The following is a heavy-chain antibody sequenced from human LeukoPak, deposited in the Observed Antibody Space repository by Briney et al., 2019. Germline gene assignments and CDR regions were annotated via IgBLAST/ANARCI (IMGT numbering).Heavy chain of an antibody. CDR2: IYSGGST. J-gene: IGHJ5*02. Sequence: GGSLRLSCAASGFTVSSNYMSWVRQAPGKGLEWVSVIYSGGSTYYADPVKGRFTISRDNSKNTLYLQMNSLRAEDTAVYYCARVCYYDSSGYAPWGQGTLVTVSS. V-gene: IGHV3-53*01. D-gene: IGHD3-22*01. CDR3: ARVCYYDSSGYAP. CDR1: GFTVSSNY.